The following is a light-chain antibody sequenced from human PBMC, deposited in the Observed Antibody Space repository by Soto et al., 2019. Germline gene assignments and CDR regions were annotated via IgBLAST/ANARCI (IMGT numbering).Light chain of an antibody. J-gene: IGLJ1*01. V-gene: IGLV2-14*01. CDR3: SSYATTDRRV. Sequence: QSVLTQPASVSGSPGQSITISCTGTSDNVGRFYFVSWYQQHPGKAPKLLIYEVTKRPSGVSDRFSGSKSGNTASLTISGLQAEDEADYYCSSYATTDRRVFGTGIKLTVL. CDR2: EVT. CDR1: SDNVGRFYF.